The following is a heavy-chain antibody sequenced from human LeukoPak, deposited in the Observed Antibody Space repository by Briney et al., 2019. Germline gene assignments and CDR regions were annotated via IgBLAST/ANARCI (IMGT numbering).Heavy chain of an antibody. D-gene: IGHD3-10*01. J-gene: IGHJ4*02. CDR3: ARDQTYYGSGGYYGY. Sequence: ASVKVSCKASGYTFTSYGISWVRQAPGQGLEWMGWISAYNGNTNYAQKLQGRVTMTTDTSTSTAYMELRSLRSDDTAVYYCARDQTYYGSGGYYGYWGQGTLVTVSS. V-gene: IGHV1-18*01. CDR1: GYTFTSYG. CDR2: ISAYNGNT.